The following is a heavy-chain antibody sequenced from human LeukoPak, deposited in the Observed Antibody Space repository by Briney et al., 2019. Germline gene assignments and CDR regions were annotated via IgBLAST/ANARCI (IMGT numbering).Heavy chain of an antibody. V-gene: IGHV3-23*01. CDR1: GFTFSSYA. J-gene: IGHJ3*02. D-gene: IGHD3-3*01. Sequence: PGGSLRLSCAASGFTFSSYAMSWVRQAPGKGLEWVSAISGSGGSTYYADSVKGRFTISRDNSKNTLYLQMNSLRAEDTAVYYCAKNPYDLWSGYWAFDIWGQGTMVTVSS. CDR3: AKNPYDLWSGYWAFDI. CDR2: ISGSGGST.